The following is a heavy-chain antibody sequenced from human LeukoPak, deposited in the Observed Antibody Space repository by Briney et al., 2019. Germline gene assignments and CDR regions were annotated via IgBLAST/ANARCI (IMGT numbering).Heavy chain of an antibody. D-gene: IGHD6-13*01. J-gene: IGHJ5*02. CDR3: ARGVGSSSSSWFDP. V-gene: IGHV4-4*07. Sequence: RPSETLSLTCTVSGGSISSQYWSWIRQSPGKGLEWIGRIDTSGKTNYNPSLKSRVTISIDKSKGQFSLKVNSVTAADTAVYYCARGVGSSSSSWFDPCGQGALVTVSS. CDR2: IDTSGKT. CDR1: GGSISSQY.